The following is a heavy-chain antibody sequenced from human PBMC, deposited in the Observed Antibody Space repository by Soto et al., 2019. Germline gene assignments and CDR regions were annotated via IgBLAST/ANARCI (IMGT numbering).Heavy chain of an antibody. D-gene: IGHD1-7*01. CDR1: GGSISSGGYY. V-gene: IGHV4-31*03. J-gene: IGHJ4*02. CDR2: IDHSGST. Sequence: SETLSLTCTVSGGSISSGGYYWSWVRQHPAKGLEWIGYIDHSGSTHHNPSLRGRLTISVDTSGNHFSLQLSSVTAADTAVYYCARTRSNTWYYTTFDYWGQGTLVTVSS. CDR3: ARTRSNTWYYTTFDY.